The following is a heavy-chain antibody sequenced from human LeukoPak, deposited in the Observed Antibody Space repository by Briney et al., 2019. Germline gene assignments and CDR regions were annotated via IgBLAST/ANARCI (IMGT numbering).Heavy chain of an antibody. CDR2: INHSGST. J-gene: IGHJ4*02. CDR1: GGSFSGYY. Sequence: PSETLSLTSAVYGGSFSGYYWSWIRQPPGKGLEWIGEINHSGSTNYNPSLKSRVTISVDTSKNQFSLKLSSVTAADTAVYYCARGPQFWSGYYTDYWGQGTLVTVSS. V-gene: IGHV4-34*01. CDR3: ARGPQFWSGYYTDY. D-gene: IGHD3-3*01.